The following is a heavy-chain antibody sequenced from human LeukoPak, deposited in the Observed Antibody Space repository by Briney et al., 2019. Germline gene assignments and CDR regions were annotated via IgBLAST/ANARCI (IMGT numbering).Heavy chain of an antibody. CDR2: INHSGST. D-gene: IGHD2-15*01. CDR3: ARGRGDCSGGSCYSAVDWFDP. CDR1: GGSFSGYY. V-gene: IGHV4-34*01. J-gene: IGHJ5*02. Sequence: KASETLSLTCAVYGGSFSGYYWSWIRQPPGKGLEWIGEINHSGSTNYNPSLKSRVTISVDTSKNQFSLKLSSVTAADTAVYYCARGRGDCSGGSCYSAVDWFDPWGQGTLVTVSS.